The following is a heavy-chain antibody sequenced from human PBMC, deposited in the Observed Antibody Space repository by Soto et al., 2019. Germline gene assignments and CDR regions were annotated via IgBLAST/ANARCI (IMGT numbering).Heavy chain of an antibody. CDR2: IGTAGDT. V-gene: IGHV3-13*01. Sequence: PGGSLRLSCAASGFTFSSYGMHWVRQATGKGLEWVSAIGTAGDTYYPGSVKGRFTISRENAKNSLYLQMNSLRAGDTAVYYCARGAYGSGSYYGEDASDIWGQGPMVTVSS. CDR1: GFTFSSYG. CDR3: ARGAYGSGSYYGEDASDI. J-gene: IGHJ3*02. D-gene: IGHD3-10*01.